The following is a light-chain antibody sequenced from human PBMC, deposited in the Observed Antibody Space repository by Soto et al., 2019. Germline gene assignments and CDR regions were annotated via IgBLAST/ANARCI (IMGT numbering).Light chain of an antibody. J-gene: IGLJ2*01. CDR3: SSYARSNTLL. Sequence: SALTQPASVSGSPGQSITISCTGTSSDVGGYNFVSWYQQYPGKAPKLMIYDVTNRPSGVSNRFSGSKSGNTASLTISGLQAEDEADYYCSSYARSNTLLFGGGTKLTVL. CDR1: SSDVGGYNF. CDR2: DVT. V-gene: IGLV2-14*03.